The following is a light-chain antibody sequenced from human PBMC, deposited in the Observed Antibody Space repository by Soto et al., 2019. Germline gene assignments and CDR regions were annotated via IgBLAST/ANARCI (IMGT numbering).Light chain of an antibody. CDR3: KSYTNSDTYV. J-gene: IGLJ1*01. V-gene: IGLV2-14*03. CDR1: SGDIGSDNF. Sequence: QSALTQPASVSGSPGQSITISCTGTSGDIGSDNFVSWYQQHPGTAPKLLISDVTNRPSGVSSRFSGSKSDNTASLTISGLQSEDEDYYYCKSYTNSDTYVFGTGTKLTVL. CDR2: DVT.